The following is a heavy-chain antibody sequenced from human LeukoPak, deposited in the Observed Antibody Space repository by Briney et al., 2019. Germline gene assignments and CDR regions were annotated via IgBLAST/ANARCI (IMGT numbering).Heavy chain of an antibody. J-gene: IGHJ4*02. CDR1: GYTFTSYD. CDR3: STSSSGELADFDY. Sequence: ASVKVSCKASGYTFTSYDINWVRQATGQGLEWMGWMNPNSGNTGYAQKFQGRVTMTRNTSISTAYMELSSLRSEDTAVYYCSTSSSGELADFDYWGQGTLVTVSS. D-gene: IGHD1-7*01. CDR2: MNPNSGNT. V-gene: IGHV1-8*01.